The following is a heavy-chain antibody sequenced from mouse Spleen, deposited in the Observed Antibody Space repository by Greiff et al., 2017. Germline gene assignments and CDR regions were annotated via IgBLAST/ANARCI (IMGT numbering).Heavy chain of an antibody. V-gene: IGHV3-1*01. CDR1: GYSITSGYD. CDR3: ARSPIYDGYYGYAMDY. CDR2: ISYSGST. D-gene: IGHD2-3*01. J-gene: IGHJ4*01. Sequence: EVQLQQSGPGMVKPSQSLSLTCTVTGYSITSGYDWHWIRHFPGNKLEWMGYISYSGSTNYNPSLKSRISITHDTSKNHFFLKLNSVTTEDTATYYCARSPIYDGYYGYAMDYWGQGTSVTVSS.